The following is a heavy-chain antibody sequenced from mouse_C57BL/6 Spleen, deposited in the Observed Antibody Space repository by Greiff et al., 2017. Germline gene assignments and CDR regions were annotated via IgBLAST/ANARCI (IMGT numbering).Heavy chain of an antibody. V-gene: IGHV1-18*01. CDR2: INPNNGGT. CDR1: GYTFTDYN. J-gene: IGHJ4*01. Sequence: EVQLQQSGPELVKPGASVKIPCKASGYTFTDYNMDWVKQSHGKSLEWIGDINPNNGGTIYNQKFKGKATLTVDKSSSTAYMELRSLTSEDTAVYYCARVYYDYDDYAMDYWGQGTSVTVSS. CDR3: ARVYYDYDDYAMDY. D-gene: IGHD2-4*01.